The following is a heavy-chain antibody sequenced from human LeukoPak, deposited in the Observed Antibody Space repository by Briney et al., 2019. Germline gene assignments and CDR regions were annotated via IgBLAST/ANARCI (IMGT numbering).Heavy chain of an antibody. V-gene: IGHV3-7*01. J-gene: IGHJ4*02. CDR1: GFTLSIYW. Sequence: GGSLRLSCAASGFTLSIYWMGWVRQAPGKGLEWVANIKKDGSAKQYVDSVKGRFTISRDNAKNSLFLQMDSLRAEDTALYYCARVDPDSYGYYDYWGQGTLVTVPS. CDR2: IKKDGSAK. D-gene: IGHD3-22*01. CDR3: ARVDPDSYGYYDY.